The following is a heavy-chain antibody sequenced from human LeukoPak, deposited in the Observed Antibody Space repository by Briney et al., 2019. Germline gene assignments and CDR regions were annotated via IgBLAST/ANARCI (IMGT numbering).Heavy chain of an antibody. Sequence: SETLSLTCTVSGYSISSGYYWGWIRQPPGKGLEWIGSIYHSGSTYYNPSLKSRVTISVDTSKNQFSLKLSSVTAADTAVYYCASQFMLPPLYYFEYWGQATPVTVSS. J-gene: IGHJ4*02. V-gene: IGHV4-38-2*02. CDR3: ASQFMLPPLYYFEY. CDR2: IYHSGST. CDR1: GYSISSGYY. D-gene: IGHD3-16*01.